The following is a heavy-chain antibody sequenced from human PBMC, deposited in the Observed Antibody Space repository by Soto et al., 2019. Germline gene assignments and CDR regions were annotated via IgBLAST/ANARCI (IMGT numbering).Heavy chain of an antibody. V-gene: IGHV4-30-4*01. CDR3: AHSSSGRAFDI. Sequence: QVQLQESGPGLVKPSQTLSLTCSVSGGSISSGDYYWSWIRQPPGKGLEWIGYIYYSGSTYYNPSLKXRXTXSXYTSKNQFSLKLSSVTAADTAVYYCAHSSSGRAFDIWGQGTMVTVSS. CDR1: GGSISSGDYY. CDR2: IYYSGST. J-gene: IGHJ3*02. D-gene: IGHD6-19*01.